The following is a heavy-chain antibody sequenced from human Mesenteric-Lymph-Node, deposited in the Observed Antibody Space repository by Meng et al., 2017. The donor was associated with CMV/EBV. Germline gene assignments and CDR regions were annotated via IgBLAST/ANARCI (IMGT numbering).Heavy chain of an antibody. CDR2: ISGRSNSI. Sequence: GESLKISCAASGFIFSSYEMNWVRQAPGQGLEWVSYISGRSNSIYYADSVRGRFTISRDNAKNSLYLQMNSLRAEDTAVYYCAKGGGVVVPAQRYGMDVWGQGTTVTVSS. CDR3: AKGGGVVVPAQRYGMDV. V-gene: IGHV3-48*03. D-gene: IGHD2-2*01. J-gene: IGHJ6*02. CDR1: GFIFSSYE.